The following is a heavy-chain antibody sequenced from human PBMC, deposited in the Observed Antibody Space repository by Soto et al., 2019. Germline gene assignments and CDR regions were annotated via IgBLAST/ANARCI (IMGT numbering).Heavy chain of an antibody. V-gene: IGHV4-4*07. Sequence: SETLSLTCIVSGAEINTYSCTGSRRPSRKGLEWIGRIYPSASINYNPSLKSRVTLSVDTSNNQVSLNLASVTAADTAVYYCARDREGGYNFYYGIAAWGQGITVTVSS. D-gene: IGHD1-26*01. CDR3: ARDREGGYNFYYGIAA. CDR2: IYPSASI. J-gene: IGHJ6*02. CDR1: GAEINTYS.